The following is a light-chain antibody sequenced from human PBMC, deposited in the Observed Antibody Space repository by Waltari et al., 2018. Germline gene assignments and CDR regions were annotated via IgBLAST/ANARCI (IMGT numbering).Light chain of an antibody. Sequence: DIRMTQSPSSLSASVGDRVSITCRASETVSTYVSWYQQKPGKAPNLLFYVASNLQSGVPSRFSGSGSGTDFTLTISSLQVEDFATYYCQQSYRIPPTFGQGTKVEI. CDR3: QQSYRIPPT. CDR2: VAS. J-gene: IGKJ2*01. V-gene: IGKV1-39*01. CDR1: ETVSTY.